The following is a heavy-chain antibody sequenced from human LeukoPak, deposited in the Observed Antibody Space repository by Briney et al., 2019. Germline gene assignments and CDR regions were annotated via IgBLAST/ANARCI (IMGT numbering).Heavy chain of an antibody. CDR1: GFTFDDYA. V-gene: IGHV3-43*02. CDR3: AKVEGGYCSGGSCFGALDI. J-gene: IGHJ3*02. Sequence: GGSLRLSCAASGFTFDDYAMHWVRQAPGKGLEWVSLISGDGGSTYYADSVKGRFTISRDNSKDSLYLQMNSLRTEDTALYYCAKVEGGYCSGGSCFGALDIWGQGTMVTVSS. CDR2: ISGDGGST. D-gene: IGHD2-15*01.